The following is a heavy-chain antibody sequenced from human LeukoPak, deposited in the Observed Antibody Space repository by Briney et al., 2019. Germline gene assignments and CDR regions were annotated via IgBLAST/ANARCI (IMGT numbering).Heavy chain of an antibody. CDR1: GYTFTSYD. D-gene: IGHD3-10*01. Sequence: ASVKLSCKASGYTFTSYDINWVRQATGQGPEWMGWMNPNSGNTGYAQQFQGRVTMTRTTSTSTAYMELSSLRSDDTAVHYCARGWFGQLLLDYWGRGTLVTVSS. CDR3: ARGWFGQLLLDY. J-gene: IGHJ4*02. V-gene: IGHV1-8*01. CDR2: MNPNSGNT.